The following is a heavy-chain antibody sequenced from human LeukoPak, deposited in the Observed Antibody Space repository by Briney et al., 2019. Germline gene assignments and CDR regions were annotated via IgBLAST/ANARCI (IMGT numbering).Heavy chain of an antibody. D-gene: IGHD1-26*01. CDR2: ISSSSSYI. J-gene: IGHJ4*02. CDR1: GFTFSSYS. V-gene: IGHV3-21*01. Sequence: GGSLRLSCAASGFTFSSYSMNWVRQAPGKGLEWVSSISSSSSYIYYADSVKGRFTISRDNTKNSLYLQMNSLRAEDTAVYYCARDGVVGFDYWGQGTLVTVSS. CDR3: ARDGVVGFDY.